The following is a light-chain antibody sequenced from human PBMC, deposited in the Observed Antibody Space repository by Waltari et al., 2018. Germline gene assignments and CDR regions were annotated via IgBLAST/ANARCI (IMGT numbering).Light chain of an antibody. CDR2: GVY. CDR1: SSDVGGYNY. CDR3: CSYSGSDTYV. V-gene: IGLV2-11*01. Sequence: QSVLTQPRSVSGSSGESVSISCTGTSSDVGGYNYVSWYQQHPGKAPKLMIYGVYRRPSGVPDRFSGSKSGNTASLTISGLQAEDEGDYCCSYSGSDTYVFGTGTKVAVL. J-gene: IGLJ1*01.